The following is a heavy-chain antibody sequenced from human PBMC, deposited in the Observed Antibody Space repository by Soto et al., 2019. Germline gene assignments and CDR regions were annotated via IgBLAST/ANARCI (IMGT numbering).Heavy chain of an antibody. J-gene: IGHJ5*02. D-gene: IGHD6-13*01. CDR2: IYYSGST. CDR3: ARQGGYSSSWPSDNWFDP. V-gene: IGHV4-39*01. CDR1: GGSISSSSYY. Sequence: PSETLSLTCTVSGGSISSSSYYWGWIRQPPGKGREWIGSIYYSGSTYYNPSLKSRVTISVDTSKNQFSLKLSSVTAADTAVYYCARQGGYSSSWPSDNWFDPWGQGTLVTVSS.